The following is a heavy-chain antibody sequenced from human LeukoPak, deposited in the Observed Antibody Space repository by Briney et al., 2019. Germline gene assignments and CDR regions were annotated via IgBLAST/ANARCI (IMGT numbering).Heavy chain of an antibody. Sequence: TGGSLRLSCAASGFTFSSYGMHWVRQAPGKGLEWVAVISYDGSNKYYADSVKGRFTIFRDNSKNTLYLQMNSLRAEDTAVYYCAKDLTNYYDFWSGYGGLDYWGQGTLVTVSS. CDR2: ISYDGSNK. CDR1: GFTFSSYG. V-gene: IGHV3-30*18. J-gene: IGHJ4*02. D-gene: IGHD3-3*01. CDR3: AKDLTNYYDFWSGYGGLDY.